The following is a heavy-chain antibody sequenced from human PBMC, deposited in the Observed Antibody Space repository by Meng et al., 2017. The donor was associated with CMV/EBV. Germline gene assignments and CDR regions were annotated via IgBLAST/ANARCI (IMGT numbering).Heavy chain of an antibody. CDR2: ISGSGGST. CDR1: GFTFSSYA. D-gene: IGHD5-18*01. CDR3: AKRLNTAMVIILIGDFDY. J-gene: IGHJ4*02. V-gene: IGHV3-23*01. Sequence: LSLTGAASGFTFSSYAMSWVRQAPGKGLEWVSAISGSGGSTYYADSVKGRFTISRDNSKNTLYLQMNSLRAEDTAVYYCAKRLNTAMVIILIGDFDYWGQGTLVTVSS.